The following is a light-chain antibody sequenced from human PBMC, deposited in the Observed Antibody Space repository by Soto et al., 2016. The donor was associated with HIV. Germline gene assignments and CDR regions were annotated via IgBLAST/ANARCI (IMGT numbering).Light chain of an antibody. J-gene: IGKJ3*01. Sequence: DIQMTQSPSTLSASVGDRVTITCRASQSISSWLTWYQQKSGKAPKLLIYKASSRESGVPSRFSGSGSGTEFTLTISSLQPDDFATYFCQQYNNYPFTFGPGTKVDVK. CDR3: QQYNNYPFT. CDR1: QSISSW. V-gene: IGKV1-5*03. CDR2: KAS.